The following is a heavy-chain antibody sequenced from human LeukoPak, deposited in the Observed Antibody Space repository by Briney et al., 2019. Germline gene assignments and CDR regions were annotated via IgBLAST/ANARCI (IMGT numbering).Heavy chain of an antibody. CDR3: ARDLAYCGGDCYWYYFDY. D-gene: IGHD2-21*02. Sequence: SVKVSCKASGGTFSSYAISWVRQAPGQGLEWMGRIIPIFGTANYAQKFQGRVTITTDESTSTAYMELSSLRSEDTAVYYCARDLAYCGGDCYWYYFDYWGQRTLVTVSS. J-gene: IGHJ4*02. V-gene: IGHV1-69*05. CDR1: GGTFSSYA. CDR2: IIPIFGTA.